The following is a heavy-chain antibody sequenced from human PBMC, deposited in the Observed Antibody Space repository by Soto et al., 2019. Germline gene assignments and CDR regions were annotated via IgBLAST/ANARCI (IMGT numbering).Heavy chain of an antibody. CDR2: IYWDDSK. J-gene: IGHJ1*01. D-gene: IGHD2-15*01. CDR1: GFSLTTDRVG. CDR3: SHAFGGGSLF. V-gene: IGHV2-5*02. Sequence: QITLKESGPPLVKPTQTLTLTCTFSGFSLTTDRVGVGWIRQPPGEALEWLAVIYWDDSKTYRPSLESRLTIAKGTSKNPVAPSMTHMDSLGTGTDYCSHAFGGGSLFWGQGTPVTVSS.